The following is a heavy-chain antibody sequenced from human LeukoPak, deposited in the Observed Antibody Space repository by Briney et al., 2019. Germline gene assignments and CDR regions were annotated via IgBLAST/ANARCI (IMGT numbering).Heavy chain of an antibody. V-gene: IGHV4-39*07. CDR1: GGSISSSSYY. Sequence: PSETLSLTCTVSGGSISSSSYYWSWIRQPPGKGLEWIGEINHSGSTNYNPSLKSRVTISVDTSKNQFSLKVSSVTAADTAVYYCARRDLLIDYWGQGNLVTVSS. CDR2: INHSGST. CDR3: ARRDLLIDY. J-gene: IGHJ4*02.